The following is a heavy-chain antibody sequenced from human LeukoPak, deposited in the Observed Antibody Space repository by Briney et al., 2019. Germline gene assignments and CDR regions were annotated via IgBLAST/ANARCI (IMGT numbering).Heavy chain of an antibody. CDR1: GGSFSGYY. CDR3: TTGLTLRWTDY. Sequence: SETLSLTCAVYGGSFSGYYWSWIRQPPGKGLEWIGEINHSGGTNYNPSLKSRVTISVETSTTQFSLKLSFVTAAATAVSYCTTGLTLRWTDYWGQGTLVTVSS. J-gene: IGHJ4*02. V-gene: IGHV4-34*01. D-gene: IGHD4-23*01. CDR2: INHSGGT.